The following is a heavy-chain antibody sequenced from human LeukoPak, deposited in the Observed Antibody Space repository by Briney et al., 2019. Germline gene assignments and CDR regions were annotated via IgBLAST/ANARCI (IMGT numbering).Heavy chain of an antibody. J-gene: IGHJ4*02. V-gene: IGHV3-30*03. CDR1: GFTFSSYG. D-gene: IGHD2-2*01. CDR2: ISYDGSNK. CDR3: AGGCSSTSCPLVY. Sequence: YPGRSLRLSCAASGFTFSSYGMHWVRQAPGKGLEWVAVISYDGSNKYYADSVKGRFTISRDNSKNTLYLQMNSLRAEDTAVYYCAGGCSSTSCPLVYWGQGTLVTVSS.